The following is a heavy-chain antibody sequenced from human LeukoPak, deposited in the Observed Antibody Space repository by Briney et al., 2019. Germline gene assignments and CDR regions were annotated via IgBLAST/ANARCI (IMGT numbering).Heavy chain of an antibody. V-gene: IGHV3-74*01. D-gene: IGHD2/OR15-2a*01. J-gene: IGHJ4*02. Sequence: GGSLRLSCAASGTYWMHWVRQAPGKGLVWVSHINSDGSWTGYADSVKGRFTISKDNAKNTVSLQMNNLRAEDTAAYYCVTFYETYWGRGTLVTASS. CDR3: VTFYETY. CDR2: INSDGSWT. CDR1: GTYW.